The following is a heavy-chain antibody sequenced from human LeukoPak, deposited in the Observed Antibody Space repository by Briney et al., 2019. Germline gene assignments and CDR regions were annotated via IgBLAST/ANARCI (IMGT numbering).Heavy chain of an antibody. J-gene: IGHJ3*02. CDR2: IYYSGST. CDR3: ARTDSSGYYYNFDAFDI. D-gene: IGHD3-22*01. V-gene: IGHV4-39*07. Sequence: PSETLSLTCTVSGGSISSSSYYWGWIRQPPGKGLEWIGSIYYSGSTNYNPSLKSRVTISVDTSKNQFSLKLRSVTAADTAVYYCARTDSSGYYYNFDAFDIWGQGTMVTVSS. CDR1: GGSISSSSYY.